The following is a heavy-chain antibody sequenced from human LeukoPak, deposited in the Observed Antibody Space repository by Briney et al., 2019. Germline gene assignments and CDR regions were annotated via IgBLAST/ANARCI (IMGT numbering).Heavy chain of an antibody. CDR2: INPNSGGT. CDR3: ARGDCSGGSCYYYYYMDV. CDR1: GYTFTSYY. V-gene: IGHV1-2*02. J-gene: IGHJ6*03. D-gene: IGHD2-15*01. Sequence: ASVKVSCKASGYTFTSYYMLWVRQAPAPGLEWVGWINPNSGGTNYAQKFQGRVTMTRDTSISTAYMELSRLRSDDTAVYYCARGDCSGGSCYYYYYMDVWGKGTTVTVSS.